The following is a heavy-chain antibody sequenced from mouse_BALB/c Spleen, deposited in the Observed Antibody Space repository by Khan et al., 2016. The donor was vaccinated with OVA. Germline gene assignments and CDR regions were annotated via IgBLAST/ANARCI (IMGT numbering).Heavy chain of an antibody. CDR3: ARMDYDYDGAWFAY. D-gene: IGHD2-4*01. Sequence: EVELVESGGGLVQPGGSRKVSCAASGFTFSRFGMHWVRQAPEKGLEWVAYISRGSSSIYYADTVKGRFTISRDNPKNTLFLQMTSLRSEDTAMYYCARMDYDYDGAWFAYGGQGTLVTVSA. J-gene: IGHJ3*01. V-gene: IGHV5-17*02. CDR1: GFTFSRFG. CDR2: ISRGSSSI.